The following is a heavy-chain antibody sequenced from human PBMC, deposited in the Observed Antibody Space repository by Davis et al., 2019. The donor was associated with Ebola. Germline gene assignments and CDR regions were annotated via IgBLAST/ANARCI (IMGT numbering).Heavy chain of an antibody. CDR3: ARDRGIPVYFDY. D-gene: IGHD3-10*01. J-gene: IGHJ4*02. CDR2: ITSAYGNT. CDR1: GYNFTNYA. V-gene: IGHV1-3*01. Sequence: ASVKVSCKTSGYNFTNYALHWVRQAPGQRLEWMGWITSAYGNTRYSQKFQGRVAITRGTSARTVYMELRSLGSEDTAVYYCARDRGIPVYFDYWGQGTLVTVSS.